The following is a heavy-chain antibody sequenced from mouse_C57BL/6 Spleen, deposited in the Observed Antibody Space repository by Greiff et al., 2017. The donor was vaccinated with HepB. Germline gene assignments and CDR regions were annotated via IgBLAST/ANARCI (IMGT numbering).Heavy chain of an antibody. CDR3: ARVRYYGSSSYYFDY. D-gene: IGHD1-1*01. CDR2: ISYDGSN. CDR1: GYSITSGYY. Sequence: EVKVEESGPGLVKPSQSLSLTCSVTGYSITSGYYWNWIRQFPGNKLEWMGYISYDGSNNYNPSLKNRISITRDTSKNQFFLKLNSVTTEDTATYYCARVRYYGSSSYYFDYWGQGTTLTVSS. J-gene: IGHJ2*01. V-gene: IGHV3-6*01.